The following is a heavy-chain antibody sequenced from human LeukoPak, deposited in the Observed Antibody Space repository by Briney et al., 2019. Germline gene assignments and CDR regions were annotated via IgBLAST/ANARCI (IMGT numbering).Heavy chain of an antibody. J-gene: IGHJ4*02. CDR2: IGPTGDT. CDR3: ASRIVAAPYYFDY. CDR1: GFTFSSYD. D-gene: IGHD6-13*01. V-gene: IGHV3-13*01. Sequence: GGSLRLSCAASGFTFSSYDMHWVRQATGKGLEWVSAIGPTGDTYYLGSVKGRFTISRDNAKNSLYLQMNSLRAEDTAVYYCASRIVAAPYYFDYWGQGTLVTVSS.